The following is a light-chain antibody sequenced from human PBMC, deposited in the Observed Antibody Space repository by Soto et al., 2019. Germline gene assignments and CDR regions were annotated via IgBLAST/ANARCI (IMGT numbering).Light chain of an antibody. V-gene: IGKV1-5*01. CDR1: QSISSW. CDR3: QQYKSYSGT. Sequence: IQMTQSPSSLSASVGDRVTITCRASQSISSWLAWYQQNPGKAPKLLIYDASSLQSGVPSRFSGSGSGTEFTLTISSLQPADFATYYCQQYKSYSGTFGQGTKVDIK. CDR2: DAS. J-gene: IGKJ1*01.